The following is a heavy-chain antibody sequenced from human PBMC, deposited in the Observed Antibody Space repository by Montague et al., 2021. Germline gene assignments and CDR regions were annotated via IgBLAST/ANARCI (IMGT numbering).Heavy chain of an antibody. J-gene: IGHJ5*01. CDR1: GESFSGFY. V-gene: IGHV4-34*01. CDR3: ARGLYVAVLLVATGWFDA. D-gene: IGHD2-15*01. Sequence: SETLSLTCTVYGESFSGFYWNWIRWRRRGRQAWIGKVSVRTTATNSPRLKTRVSMSVDTSKKQFSLNLNSVTAADTAVYYCARGLYVAVLLVATGWFDAWG. CDR2: VSVRTTA.